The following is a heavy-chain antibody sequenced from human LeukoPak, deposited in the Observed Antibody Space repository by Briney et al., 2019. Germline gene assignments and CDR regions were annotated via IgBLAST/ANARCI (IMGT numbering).Heavy chain of an antibody. V-gene: IGHV3-7*01. D-gene: IGHD3-9*01. CDR2: IKQDGNEK. Sequence: GGSLRLSCAASGFTFRTYWMSWVRQAPGKGLEWVANIKQDGNEKYYVDSVKGRFTISRDNAKNSLYLQMNSLRAGDTAVYYCARPVDNYYYYYYMDVWGKGTTVTVSS. CDR3: ARPVDNYYYYYYMDV. CDR1: GFTFRTYW. J-gene: IGHJ6*03.